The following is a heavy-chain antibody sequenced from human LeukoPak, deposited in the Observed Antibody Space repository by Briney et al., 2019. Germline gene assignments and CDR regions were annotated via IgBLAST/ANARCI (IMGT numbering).Heavy chain of an antibody. J-gene: IGHJ4*02. V-gene: IGHV1-18*01. CDR1: GYTLTNYG. CDR3: ARNKESGIYYFDY. CDR2: ISAYNGIP. D-gene: IGHD1-26*01. Sequence: ASVKVSCKASGYTLTNYGMSWVRQAPGQGLEWMGWISAYNGIPNYAQKVQGRVTMTTDTSTSTAYMELRSLRSDDTAVYYCARNKESGIYYFDYWGQGTLVTVSS.